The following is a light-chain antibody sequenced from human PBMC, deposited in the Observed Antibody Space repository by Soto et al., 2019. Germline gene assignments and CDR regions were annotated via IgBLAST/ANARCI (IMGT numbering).Light chain of an antibody. V-gene: IGLV2-8*01. CDR1: SSDVGGYNY. CDR2: EVT. J-gene: IGLJ2*01. Sequence: ALTQPPSASGSPGQSVTISCTGTSSDVGGYNYVSWYQQHPGKAPKLMIYEVTKRPSGVPDRFSGSKSGNTASLTVSGLQADDEADYYCSSYAGSNNFFGGGTKLTVL. CDR3: SSYAGSNNF.